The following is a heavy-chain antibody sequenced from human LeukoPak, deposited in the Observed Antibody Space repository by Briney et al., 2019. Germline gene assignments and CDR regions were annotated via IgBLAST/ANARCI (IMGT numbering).Heavy chain of an antibody. V-gene: IGHV3-30*18. CDR1: GFTFSSYG. CDR2: ISYDGSNK. Sequence: PGRSLRLSCAASGFTFSSYGMHWVRQAPGKGLEWVAVISYDGSNKYYADSVKGRITVSRDNSKNTLYLQMNSLRAEDTAVYYCAKERTLGYCSGGSCQQPPDYWGQGTLVTVSS. CDR3: AKERTLGYCSGGSCQQPPDY. J-gene: IGHJ4*02. D-gene: IGHD2-15*01.